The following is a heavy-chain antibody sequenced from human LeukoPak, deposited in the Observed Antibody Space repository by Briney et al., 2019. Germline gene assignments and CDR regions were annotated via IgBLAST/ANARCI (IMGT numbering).Heavy chain of an antibody. CDR1: GYTFTSYD. Sequence: ASVKISCKASGYTFTSYDINWVRQATGQGLEWMGWMNPNSGNTGYAQKFQGRVTMTRNTSISTAYMELSSLRSEDTAVYYCARAPGSGYYSGFDYWGQGALVTVSS. D-gene: IGHD3-22*01. J-gene: IGHJ4*02. CDR3: ARAPGSGYYSGFDY. V-gene: IGHV1-8*01. CDR2: MNPNSGNT.